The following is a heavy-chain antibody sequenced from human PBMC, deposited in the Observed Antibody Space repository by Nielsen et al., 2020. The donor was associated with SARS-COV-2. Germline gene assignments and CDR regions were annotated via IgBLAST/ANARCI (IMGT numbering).Heavy chain of an antibody. V-gene: IGHV3-7*01. Sequence: GESLKISCAASGFTLSSYWMSWVRQAPGKGLEWVANIKQDGSEKYYVDSVKGRFTISRDNAKNSLYLQMNSLRAEDTAVYYCAREEGRYSGYFDYWGQGTLVTVSS. D-gene: IGHD5-12*01. J-gene: IGHJ4*02. CDR3: AREEGRYSGYFDY. CDR2: IKQDGSEK. CDR1: GFTLSSYW.